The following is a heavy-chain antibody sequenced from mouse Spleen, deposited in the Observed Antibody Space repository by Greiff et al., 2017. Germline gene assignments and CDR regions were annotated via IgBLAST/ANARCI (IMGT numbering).Heavy chain of an antibody. D-gene: IGHD4-1*01. CDR3: TRTGTGYYAMDY. CDR1: GFNIKDDY. V-gene: IGHV14-4*01. Sequence: EVKLMESGAELVRPGASVKLSCTASGFNIKDDYMHWVKQRPEQGLEWIGWIDPENGDTEYASKFQGKATITADTSSNTAYLQLSSLTSEDTAVYYCTRTGTGYYAMDYWGQGTSVTVSS. J-gene: IGHJ4*01. CDR2: IDPENGDT.